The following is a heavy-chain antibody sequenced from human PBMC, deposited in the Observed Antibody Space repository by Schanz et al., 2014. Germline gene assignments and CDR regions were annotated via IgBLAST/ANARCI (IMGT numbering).Heavy chain of an antibody. CDR1: GYTFTSYG. CDR3: ARVAEVGYRGSGP. D-gene: IGHD6-13*01. V-gene: IGHV1-18*04. CDR2: ISPYNGTP. Sequence: QGKRGKSVTEVKKPGASVKVSCKASGYTFTSYGISWVRQAPGQGLEWMGWISPYNGTPPSAQKLPFRGTMTTDTSTSTAYMELRSLRSDDTAVYYCARVAEVGYRGSGPWGQGTLVTVSS. J-gene: IGHJ5*02.